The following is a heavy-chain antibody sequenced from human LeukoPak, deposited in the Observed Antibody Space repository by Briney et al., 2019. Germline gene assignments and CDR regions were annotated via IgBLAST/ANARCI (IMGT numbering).Heavy chain of an antibody. CDR3: ARSSGWYGDY. CDR2: ISSSSSYI. CDR1: GFTFSSYS. D-gene: IGHD6-19*01. Sequence: GGSLRLSCAASGFTFSSYSMNWVRQAPGKGLEWVSSISSSSSYIYYADSVKGRFIISRDNAKNSLYLQMNSLRAEDTAVYYCARSSGWYGDYWGQGTLVTVSS. V-gene: IGHV3-21*01. J-gene: IGHJ4*02.